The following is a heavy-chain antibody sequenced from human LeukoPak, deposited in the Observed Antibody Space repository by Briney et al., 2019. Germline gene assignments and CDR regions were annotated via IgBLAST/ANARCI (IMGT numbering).Heavy chain of an antibody. CDR3: ARVSGSYSIDY. CDR1: GFTFSSYA. CDR2: ISHHGRNK. D-gene: IGHD3-10*01. Sequence: GGSLRLSCAASGFTFSSYAMHWVRQAPGKGLEWVAVISHHGRNKDYADSVKGRFTVSRDNSKNTLYLQMNSLRAEDTAVYYCARVSGSYSIDYWGQGTLVTVSS. J-gene: IGHJ4*02. V-gene: IGHV3-30*01.